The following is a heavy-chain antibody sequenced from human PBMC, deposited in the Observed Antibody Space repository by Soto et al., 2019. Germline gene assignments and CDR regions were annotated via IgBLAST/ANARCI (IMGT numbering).Heavy chain of an antibody. CDR1: VAPSLLEVT. J-gene: IGHJ6*02. D-gene: IGHD4-17*01. Sequence: PSEPCPSTALSLVAPSLLEVTIGAGSGSPQGRDWSGLDVYYSGSTNYNPSLKSRVTISVDTAKNQFSLNLSSVTAADTAVYYCARDRDPTVAPRAPRRNPYYYYGMDVWGQGTTVTVSS. V-gene: IGHV4-61*01. CDR3: ARDRDPTVAPRAPRRNPYYYYGMDV. CDR2: VYYSGST.